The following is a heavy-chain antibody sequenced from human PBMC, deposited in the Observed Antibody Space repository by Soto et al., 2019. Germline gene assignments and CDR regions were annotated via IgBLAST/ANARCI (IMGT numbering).Heavy chain of an antibody. D-gene: IGHD2-15*01. CDR3: ARAWGYCSGGSCYSYDFDY. J-gene: IGHJ4*02. Sequence: QVQLVQSGAEVKKPGASVKVSCKASGYTFTSYDINWVRQATGQGLEWMGWMNPNSGNTGYAQKFRGIVSMTWNTTIRIDYMELSRLRSEDTAVYYCARAWGYCSGGSCYSYDFDYWGQGTLVPVSS. CDR2: MNPNSGNT. CDR1: GYTFTSYD. V-gene: IGHV1-8*01.